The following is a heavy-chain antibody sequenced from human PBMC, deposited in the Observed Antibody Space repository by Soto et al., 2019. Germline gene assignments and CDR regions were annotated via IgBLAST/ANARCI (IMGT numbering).Heavy chain of an antibody. D-gene: IGHD5-18*01. V-gene: IGHV3-7*01. J-gene: IGHJ4*02. CDR3: ARLRIGYNYGYYFEY. Sequence: EVQLVESGGGLVQPGGSLRLSCAASGFTFSSYWMSWVRQAPGKGLEWVANIKQDGSEKYYVDSVKGRFTISKDNAKNSLYLQMNSLRVEDTAVYYCARLRIGYNYGYYFEYWGQGTLVTVSS. CDR2: IKQDGSEK. CDR1: GFTFSSYW.